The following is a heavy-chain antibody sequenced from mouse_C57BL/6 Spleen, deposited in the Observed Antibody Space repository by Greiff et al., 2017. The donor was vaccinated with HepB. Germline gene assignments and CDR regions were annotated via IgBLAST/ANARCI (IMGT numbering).Heavy chain of an antibody. CDR1: GYSITSGYY. CDR2: ISYDGSN. Sequence: EVKLVESGPGLVKPSQSLSLTCSVTGYSITSGYYWNWIRQFPGNKLEWMGYISYDGSNNYNPSLKNRISITRDTSKNQFFLKLNSVTTEDTATYYCAREDYGNYVAYWGQGTLVTVSA. J-gene: IGHJ3*01. CDR3: AREDYGNYVAY. V-gene: IGHV3-6*01. D-gene: IGHD2-1*01.